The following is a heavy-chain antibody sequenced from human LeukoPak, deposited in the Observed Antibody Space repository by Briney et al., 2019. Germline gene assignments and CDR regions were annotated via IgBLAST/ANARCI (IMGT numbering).Heavy chain of an antibody. D-gene: IGHD3-10*01. CDR2: ISGSGGST. J-gene: IGHJ4*02. V-gene: IGHV3-23*01. CDR1: GFTLRSHA. CDR3: ATRSPMVRGVIPLGY. Sequence: GGSLRLSCAVSGFTLRSHAMSWVRQAPGKGLEYVAAISGSGGSTYYADSVKGRFTISRDNSKNTLYLQMNSLRAEDTAVYYCATRSPMVRGVIPLGYWGQGTLVTVSS.